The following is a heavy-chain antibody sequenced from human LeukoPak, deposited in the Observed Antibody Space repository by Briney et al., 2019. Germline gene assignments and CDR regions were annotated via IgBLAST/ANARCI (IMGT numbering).Heavy chain of an antibody. J-gene: IGHJ5*02. D-gene: IGHD3-3*01. Sequence: GGSLRLSCAASGFTFSSYAMHWVRQAPGKGLEWVAVISYDGSNKYYADSVKGRFTISRDNSKNTLYLQMNSLRAEDTAVYYCAKGLTYYDFWSGHSFDPWGQGTLVTVSS. CDR1: GFTFSSYA. CDR2: ISYDGSNK. V-gene: IGHV3-30-3*01. CDR3: AKGLTYYDFWSGHSFDP.